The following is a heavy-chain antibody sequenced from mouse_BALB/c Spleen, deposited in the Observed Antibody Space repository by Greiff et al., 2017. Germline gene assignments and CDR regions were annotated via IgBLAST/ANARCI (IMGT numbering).Heavy chain of an antibody. D-gene: IGHD2-1*01. Sequence: VQGVESGPGLVAPSQSLSITCTVSGFSLTGYGVNWVRQPPGKGLEWLGMIWGDGSTDYNSALKSRLSISKDNSKSQVFLKMNSLQTDDTARYYCARGDGNYVAWFAYWGQGTLVTVSA. J-gene: IGHJ3*01. CDR1: GFSLTGYG. V-gene: IGHV2-6-7*01. CDR2: IWGDGST. CDR3: ARGDGNYVAWFAY.